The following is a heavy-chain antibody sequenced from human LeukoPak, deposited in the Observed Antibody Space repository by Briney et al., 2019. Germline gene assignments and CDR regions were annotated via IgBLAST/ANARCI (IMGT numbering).Heavy chain of an antibody. J-gene: IGHJ6*02. CDR3: ARAASGSYSYYYYGRDV. CDR2: IPRDGSYE. Sequence: GGSLKLSCAASGFSFSSYGMHWVRLAPGRGLEWVAFIPRDGSYEKYADSVKGRFTISRDNSKNTLYLQMNSLRAEDTAVYYCARAASGSYSYYYYGRDVGAQGPTATVSS. V-gene: IGHV3-30*02. D-gene: IGHD3-10*01. CDR1: GFSFSSYG.